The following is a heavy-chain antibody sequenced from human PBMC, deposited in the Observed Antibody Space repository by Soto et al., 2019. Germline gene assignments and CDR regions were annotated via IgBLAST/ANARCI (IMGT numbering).Heavy chain of an antibody. D-gene: IGHD2-21*01. J-gene: IGHJ4*02. CDR2: IMPKIGAE. Sequence: SMKVSSKAPGGSNLPVCVTTCVRRPAGQGLEWVGGIMPKIGAENYAKNCEGRVRVTADETTNTVYMALRRLGSDDTADYYCARGCDGDNFGDDDWGQGTPVSVAS. CDR1: GGSNLPVCV. V-gene: IGHV1-69*01. CDR3: ARGCDGDNFGDDD.